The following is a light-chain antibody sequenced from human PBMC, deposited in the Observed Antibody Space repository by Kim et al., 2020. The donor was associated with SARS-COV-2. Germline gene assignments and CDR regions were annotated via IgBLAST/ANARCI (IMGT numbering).Light chain of an antibody. CDR1: QTVSRNY. Sequence: SPGESATLACRAIQTVSRNYLAWHQQKPGQAPRLLIYDASSRATGIPDRFSGSGSGTDFTLTISRLEPEDFAVYYCQQYGSLPGTFGQGTKVDIK. V-gene: IGKV3-20*01. CDR2: DAS. CDR3: QQYGSLPGT. J-gene: IGKJ1*01.